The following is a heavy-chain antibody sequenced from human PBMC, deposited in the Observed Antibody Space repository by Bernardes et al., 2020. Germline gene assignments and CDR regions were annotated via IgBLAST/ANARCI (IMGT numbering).Heavy chain of an antibody. Sequence: GGSLRLSCTASGFTFSNAWMNWVRQAPGKGLEWVGRIKTKTDGGTTDYAAPVTGRFTISRDDSKNTLYLQMNNLKTEDTAVYYCTTGSVERELPHAYYYYYYMDVWGRGTTVTVSS. D-gene: IGHD1-26*01. V-gene: IGHV3-15*07. CDR3: TTGSVERELPHAYYYYYYMDV. CDR1: GFTFSNAW. J-gene: IGHJ6*03. CDR2: IKTKTDGGTT.